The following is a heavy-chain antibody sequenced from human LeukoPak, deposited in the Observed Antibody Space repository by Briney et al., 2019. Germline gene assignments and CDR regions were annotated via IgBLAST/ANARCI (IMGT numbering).Heavy chain of an antibody. CDR1: GFTFSNYA. CDR3: ARGGPAAGRFDY. CDR2: VSGSGASA. Sequence: GGSLRLSCAASGFTFSNYAMTWVRQTPGKGLEWVSAVSGSGASAYYADSVKGRFTISRDNSKNTLYLQMNSLRAEDTAVYYCARGGPAAGRFDYWGQGTLVTVSS. V-gene: IGHV3-23*01. D-gene: IGHD6-13*01. J-gene: IGHJ4*02.